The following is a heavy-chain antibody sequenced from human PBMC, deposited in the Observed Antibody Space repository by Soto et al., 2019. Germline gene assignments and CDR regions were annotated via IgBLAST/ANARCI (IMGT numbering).Heavy chain of an antibody. Sequence: ASVKVSCKASGYTFTSYYMHWVRQAPGQGLEWMGIINPSGGSTSYAQKFQGRVTMTRDTSTSTVYMELSSLRSEDTAVYYCARTIGVAYDSSGYAYWGQGTLVTVPS. CDR3: ARTIGVAYDSSGYAY. CDR2: INPSGGST. J-gene: IGHJ4*02. D-gene: IGHD3-22*01. V-gene: IGHV1-46*01. CDR1: GYTFTSYY.